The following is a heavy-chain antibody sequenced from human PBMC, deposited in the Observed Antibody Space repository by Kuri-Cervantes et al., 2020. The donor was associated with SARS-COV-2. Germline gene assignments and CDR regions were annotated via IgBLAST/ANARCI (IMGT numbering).Heavy chain of an antibody. J-gene: IGHJ3*02. CDR2: IYYSGST. Sequence: SETLSLTCTVSGGSISSSSYYWGWIRQPPGKGLEWIGNIYYSGSTYYNPSLKSRVTISVDTSKNQFSLKLSSVTAADTAVYYCARDPWGIAAALNAFDIWGQGTMVTVSS. CDR3: ARDPWGIAAALNAFDI. D-gene: IGHD6-13*01. CDR1: GGSISSSSYY. V-gene: IGHV4-39*07.